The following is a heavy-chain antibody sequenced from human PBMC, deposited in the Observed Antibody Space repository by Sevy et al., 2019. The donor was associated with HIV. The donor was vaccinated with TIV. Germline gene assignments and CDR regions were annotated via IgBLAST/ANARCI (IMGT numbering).Heavy chain of an antibody. V-gene: IGHV3-23*01. CDR1: GLTFTTTG. CDR3: AGGDTTRITDLDY. D-gene: IGHD2-15*01. Sequence: GGSLRLSCVASGLTFTTTGMSWVRQAPGKGLEWVAGVTSDGATNYADSVRDRFTVSRDNSKNTLYLQLNSLRADDTAVFYCAGGDTTRITDLDYWGQGTLVTVSS. CDR2: VTSDGAT. J-gene: IGHJ4*02.